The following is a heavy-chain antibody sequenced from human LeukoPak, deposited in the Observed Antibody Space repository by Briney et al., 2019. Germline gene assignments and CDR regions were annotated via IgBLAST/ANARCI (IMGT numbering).Heavy chain of an antibody. CDR2: FNPSGGST. J-gene: IGHJ4*02. V-gene: IGHV1-46*01. CDR3: ARSRATVTTSIYYFDY. CDR1: GYTFTSYY. Sequence: GASVKVSCKASGYTFTSYYMHWVRQAPGQGLEWVGIFNPSGGSTIYTQKFQGRVTMTRDTSTSTVYMELSSLRSEDTAVYYCARSRATVTTSIYYFDYWGQGTLVTVSS. D-gene: IGHD4-17*01.